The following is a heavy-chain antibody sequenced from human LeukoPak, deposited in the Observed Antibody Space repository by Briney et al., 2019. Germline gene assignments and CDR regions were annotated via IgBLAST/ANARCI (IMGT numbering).Heavy chain of an antibody. Sequence: PGGSLRLSCAASGFTFSSYSMNWVRQAPGKGLEWVSSISSSSSYIYYADSVKGRFTISRDNSKNTVYLQMNSLRAEDTAVYYCARRASIYSHPYDYWGQGTLVTVSS. CDR1: GFTFSSYS. J-gene: IGHJ4*02. CDR3: ARRASIYSHPYDY. D-gene: IGHD2-15*01. CDR2: ISSSSSYI. V-gene: IGHV3-21*04.